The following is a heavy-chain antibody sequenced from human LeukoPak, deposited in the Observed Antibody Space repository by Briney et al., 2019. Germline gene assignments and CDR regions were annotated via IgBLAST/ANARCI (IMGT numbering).Heavy chain of an antibody. Sequence: PGGSLRLSCAASGFTFSSYEMNWVRQAPGKGLEWVSYISSSGSTIYYADSVKGRFTISRDNAKNSLYLQMNSLRAEDTAVYYCARDLLLWFGEQKQNYYMDVWGKGTTVTVSS. CDR3: ARDLLLWFGEQKQNYYMDV. CDR1: GFTFSSYE. J-gene: IGHJ6*03. CDR2: ISSSGSTI. D-gene: IGHD3-10*01. V-gene: IGHV3-48*03.